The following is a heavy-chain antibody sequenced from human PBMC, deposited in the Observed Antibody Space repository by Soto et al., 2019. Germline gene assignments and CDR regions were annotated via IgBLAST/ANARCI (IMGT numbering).Heavy chain of an antibody. J-gene: IGHJ4*02. V-gene: IGHV1-18*01. CDR1: GYTFTSYA. CDR2: ISAYNGNT. CDR3: AGYGQPAGY. Sequence: QVQLVQSGAEVKKPGASVKVSCKSSGYTFTSYAISWVRQAPGQGLEWMGWISAYNGNTNYAQKLQGRVTMTTDTSTTKDYIEMRSLRSGDTAVYYCAGYGQPAGYWGQGTLVTVSS. D-gene: IGHD1-1*01.